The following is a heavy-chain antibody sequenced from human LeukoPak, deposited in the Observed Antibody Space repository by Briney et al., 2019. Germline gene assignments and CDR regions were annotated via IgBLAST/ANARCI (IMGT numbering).Heavy chain of an antibody. V-gene: IGHV4-34*01. D-gene: IGHD1/OR15-1a*01. CDR1: GGSLSGYY. J-gene: IGHJ4*02. CDR3: ARGQSPTDWHTPFGS. Sequence: SETLSLTCAVYGGSLSGYYWSWIRQSPWKGLEWIGEITHSGTTNFKSSLKSRVSMSVDTSQNQFSLKLNSVTAADTAVYYCARGQSPTDWHTPFGSWGQGSLVTVSS. CDR2: ITHSGTT.